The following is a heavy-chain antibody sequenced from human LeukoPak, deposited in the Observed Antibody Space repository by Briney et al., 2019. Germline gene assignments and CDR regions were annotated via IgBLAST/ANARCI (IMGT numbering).Heavy chain of an antibody. D-gene: IGHD4-11*01. CDR3: ARQPGTTVTSDNWFDP. Sequence: GASVKVSCKASGYTFTSYGISWVRQAPGQGLEWMGWISAYNGNTNYAQKLQGRVTMTTDTSTSTAYMELRSLRSDDTAVYYCARQPGTTVTSDNWFDPWGQGTLVTVCS. CDR2: ISAYNGNT. V-gene: IGHV1-18*01. J-gene: IGHJ5*02. CDR1: GYTFTSYG.